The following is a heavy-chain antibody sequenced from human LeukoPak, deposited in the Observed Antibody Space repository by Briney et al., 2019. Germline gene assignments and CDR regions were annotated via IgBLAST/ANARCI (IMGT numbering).Heavy chain of an antibody. CDR1: GCTFSSYA. Sequence: GGPLRLSCAASGCTFSSYAMHWVRQAPGKGLEWVAVIPYDGSNKYYADSVKGRFTISRDNSKNTLYLQMNSLRAEDTAVYYCAQRMGPIRGPFYIWGQGTMVTVSS. V-gene: IGHV3-30-3*01. CDR3: AQRMGPIRGPFYI. J-gene: IGHJ3*02. D-gene: IGHD5-24*01. CDR2: IPYDGSNK.